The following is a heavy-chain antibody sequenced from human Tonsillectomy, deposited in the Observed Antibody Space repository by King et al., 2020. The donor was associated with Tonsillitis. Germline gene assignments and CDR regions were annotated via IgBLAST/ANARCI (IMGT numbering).Heavy chain of an antibody. Sequence: QLVQSGAEVKKPGSSVKVSCKASGGTFSSYGISWVRQAPGQGLEWMGRIIPILGIANYAQKFQGRVTITADISTSTAYMELSSLGSDDTAVYYCARDGYSNYNDYWGQGTLVTVSS. J-gene: IGHJ4*02. V-gene: IGHV1-69*04. CDR3: ARDGYSNYNDY. CDR2: IIPILGIA. CDR1: GGTFSSYG. D-gene: IGHD4-11*01.